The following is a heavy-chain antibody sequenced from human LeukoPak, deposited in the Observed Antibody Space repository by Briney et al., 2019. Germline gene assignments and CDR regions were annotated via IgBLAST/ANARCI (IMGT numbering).Heavy chain of an antibody. CDR3: ARVSGDILTGYLDY. CDR2: IYSGGST. V-gene: IGHV3-66*02. J-gene: IGHJ4*02. Sequence: GESLKISCKGSGYSFTSYWIGWVRQAPGKGLEWVSVIYSGGSTYYADSVKGRFTISRDNSKNTLYLQMNSLRAEDTAVYYCARVSGDILTGYLDYWGQGTLVTVSS. D-gene: IGHD3-9*01. CDR1: GYSFTSYW.